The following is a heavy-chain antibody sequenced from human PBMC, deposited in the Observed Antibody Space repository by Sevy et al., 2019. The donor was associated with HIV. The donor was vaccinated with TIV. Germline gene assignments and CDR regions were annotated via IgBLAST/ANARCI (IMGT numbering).Heavy chain of an antibody. Sequence: GESLKISCVASGFTFSSYSMNWVRQAPGKGLEWVSSISSSSSYIYYADSVKGRFTISRDNAKNSLYLQMNSLRAEDTAVYYCARVRYEGSGCDYWGQGTLVTVSS. CDR3: ARVRYEGSGCDY. J-gene: IGHJ4*02. D-gene: IGHD6-19*01. CDR2: ISSSSSYI. V-gene: IGHV3-21*01. CDR1: GFTFSSYS.